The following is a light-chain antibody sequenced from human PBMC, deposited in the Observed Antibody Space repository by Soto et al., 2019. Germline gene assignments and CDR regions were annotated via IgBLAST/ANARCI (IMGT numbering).Light chain of an antibody. J-gene: IGLJ3*02. V-gene: IGLV2-14*03. CDR2: DVS. CDR1: ASDIGYYNF. Sequence: QSVLTQPASVSGSLGQSITISCTGAASDIGYYNFVSWYQQHPATAPKLIIYDVSHRPSGISFRFSGSKSGNTASLTISGLRAEDEAAYYCASYTGTDTPWVFGGGTMLTVL. CDR3: ASYTGTDTPWV.